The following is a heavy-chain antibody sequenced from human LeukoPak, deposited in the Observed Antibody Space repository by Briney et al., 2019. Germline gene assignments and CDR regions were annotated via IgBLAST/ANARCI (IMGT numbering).Heavy chain of an antibody. D-gene: IGHD6-19*01. CDR2: ISGSGGST. CDR1: GFTFSSYT. CDR3: AKPPAVAVGYFDY. Sequence: GGSLRLSCAASGFTFSSYTMSWVRQAPGKGLEWVSAISGSGGSTYYADSVKGRFTISRDNSKNTLYLQMNSLRAEDTAVYYCAKPPAVAVGYFDYWGQGTLVTVSS. J-gene: IGHJ4*02. V-gene: IGHV3-23*01.